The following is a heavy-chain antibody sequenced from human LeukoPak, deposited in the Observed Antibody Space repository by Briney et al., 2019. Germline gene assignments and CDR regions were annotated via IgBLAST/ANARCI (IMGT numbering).Heavy chain of an antibody. CDR3: ARGSGPYYFDY. CDR1: GFTFNNYW. CDR2: IWYDGSNK. V-gene: IGHV3-33*08. D-gene: IGHD6-25*01. J-gene: IGHJ4*02. Sequence: PGGSLRLSCAASGFTFNNYWMHWVRQAPGKGLEWVAVIWYDGSNKYYADSVKGRFTISRDNSKNTLYLQMNSLRAEDTAVYYCARGSGPYYFDYWGQGTLVTVSS.